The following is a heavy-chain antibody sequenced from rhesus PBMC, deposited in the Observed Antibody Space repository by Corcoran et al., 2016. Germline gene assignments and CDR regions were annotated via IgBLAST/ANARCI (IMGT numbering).Heavy chain of an antibody. V-gene: IGHV4-80*01. Sequence: QVQLQESGPGLVKPSETLSLTCAVSGGSFSSYWWSWIRQPPGKGLEWIGEINGNSGSTNYNPSLKSRVTISKDASKNQFSLKLSSGTAADTAVYYCARTYYNIWTGYLDYWGQGVLVTVSS. D-gene: IGHD3-3*01. J-gene: IGHJ4*01. CDR2: INGNSGST. CDR1: GGSFSSYW. CDR3: ARTYYNIWTGYLDY.